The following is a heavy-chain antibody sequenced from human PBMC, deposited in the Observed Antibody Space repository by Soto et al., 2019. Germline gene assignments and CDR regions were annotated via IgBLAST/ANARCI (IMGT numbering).Heavy chain of an antibody. CDR3: ARGGASSKWFAP. CDR2: IGYSGAT. D-gene: IGHD2-15*01. J-gene: IGHJ5*02. CDR1: GGSITSGGSF. Sequence: QVHLQESGPGLVRPSQTLSLTCTVSGGSITSGGSFWSWTRQHPGKGPEWIAFIGYSGATSYNPALASRVTISADTYPSQSSLIRRSVTAADPAVYYCARGGASSKWFAPWGQGTLVTVSS. V-gene: IGHV4-31*03.